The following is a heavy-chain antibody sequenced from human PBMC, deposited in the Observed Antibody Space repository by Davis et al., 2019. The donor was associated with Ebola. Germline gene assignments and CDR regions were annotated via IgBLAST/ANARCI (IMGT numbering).Heavy chain of an antibody. J-gene: IGHJ6*02. Sequence: ASVKVSCKASGYTFTSYAMNWVRQAPGQGLEWMGWINTNTGNPTYAQGFTGRFVFSLDTSVSTAYLQISSLKAEDTAVYYCARPVAAARLGGMDVWGQGTTVTVSS. CDR1: GYTFTSYA. CDR2: INTNTGNP. V-gene: IGHV7-4-1*02. D-gene: IGHD6-13*01. CDR3: ARPVAAARLGGMDV.